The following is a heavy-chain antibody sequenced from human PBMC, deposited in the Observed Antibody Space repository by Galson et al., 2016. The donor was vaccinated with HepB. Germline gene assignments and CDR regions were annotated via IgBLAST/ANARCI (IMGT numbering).Heavy chain of an antibody. CDR2: IGGSSGRT. D-gene: IGHD2-21*01. CDR3: AKDRACDDCPVPTYLDY. CDR1: GFTFRSFA. V-gene: IGHV3-23*01. J-gene: IGHJ4*02. Sequence: SLRLSCAASGFTFRSFAMTWVRQAPGKGLDWVSGIGGSSGRTAYADYVKGRFTISRDNWKNTLYLQMNCLRAEDSAIYYCAKDRACDDCPVPTYLDYWGQGTLVSVSS.